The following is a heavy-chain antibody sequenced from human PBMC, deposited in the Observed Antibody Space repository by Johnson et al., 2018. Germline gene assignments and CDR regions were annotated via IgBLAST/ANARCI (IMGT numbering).Heavy chain of an antibody. V-gene: IGHV3-30*04. D-gene: IGHD1-1*01. J-gene: IGHJ6*02. Sequence: QVQLVESGGGVVQPGESLRLSCEASGFTFSSYPIHWVRQAPGKGLEWVAVISYDGDNSKNTLYLQMNSLRVEDTAVYYCARGAGGRSNYYYYGMDVWGQGTTVTVSS. CDR2: ISYD. CDR3: ARGAGGRSNYYYYGMDV. CDR1: GFTFSSYP.